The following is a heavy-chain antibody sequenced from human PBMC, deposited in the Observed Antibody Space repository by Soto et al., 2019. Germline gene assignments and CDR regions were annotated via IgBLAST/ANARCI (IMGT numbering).Heavy chain of an antibody. Sequence: QVQLQESGPGLVKASETLSLTCAVSGDSISSGAWWSWVRQSPGKGLQWIGEIYHSGNTRNNPSLKSRVTMSVDKSNHQCSLNLMSVTAADTATYYCARDSRTGCSSTDCYMSWGRGILVTVSS. J-gene: IGHJ5*02. CDR2: IYHSGNT. CDR3: ARDSRTGCSSTDCYMS. V-gene: IGHV4-4*02. CDR1: GDSISSGAW. D-gene: IGHD2-2*01.